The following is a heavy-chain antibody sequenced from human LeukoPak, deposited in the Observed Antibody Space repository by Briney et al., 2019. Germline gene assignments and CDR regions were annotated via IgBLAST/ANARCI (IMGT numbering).Heavy chain of an antibody. Sequence: PGGSLRLPCAASGFTFSSYAMSWVRQAPGKGLEWVSAISGSGGSTYYADSVKGRFTISRDNSKNTLYLQMNSLRAEDTAVYYCAKDHYYDSSGYYVDSAALGYWGQGTLVTVSS. D-gene: IGHD3-22*01. CDR3: AKDHYYDSSGYYVDSAALGY. V-gene: IGHV3-23*01. J-gene: IGHJ4*02. CDR2: ISGSGGST. CDR1: GFTFSSYA.